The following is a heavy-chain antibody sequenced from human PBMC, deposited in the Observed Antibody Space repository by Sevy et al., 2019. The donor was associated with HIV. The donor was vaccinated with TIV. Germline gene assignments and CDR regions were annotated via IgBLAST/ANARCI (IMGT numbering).Heavy chain of an antibody. CDR2: IKQDGSDK. V-gene: IGHV3-7*01. J-gene: IGHJ4*02. CDR3: ASSWDYWGPMGY. CDR1: GFTFKNYW. D-gene: IGHD7-27*01. Sequence: GGSLRLSCAASGFTFKNYWMTWVRQAPGKGREWVANIKQDGSDKDYMESVKGRFNIYRDNNKNSLYLKLHSLRDEDTDVYYCASSWDYWGPMGYWGQGTLVTVSS.